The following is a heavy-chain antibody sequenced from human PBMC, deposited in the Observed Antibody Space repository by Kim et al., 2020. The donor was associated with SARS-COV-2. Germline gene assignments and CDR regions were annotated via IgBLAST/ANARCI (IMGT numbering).Heavy chain of an antibody. V-gene: IGHV1-3*01. CDR2: INGGNGNR. CDR3: GRVYGDAIDY. CDR1: GYTFTRDA. J-gene: IGHJ4*02. Sequence: ASVKVSCKASGYTFTRDALHWVRQAPGQRLEWMGWINGGNGNRKYSQNFQNRVTFTRDTSASTAYMELSSLTSEDTAVYYCGRVYGDAIDYWGQGTLVTVSS. D-gene: IGHD4-17*01.